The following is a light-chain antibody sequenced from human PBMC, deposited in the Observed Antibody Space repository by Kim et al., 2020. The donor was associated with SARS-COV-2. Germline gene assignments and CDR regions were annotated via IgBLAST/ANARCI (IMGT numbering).Light chain of an antibody. Sequence: SLSPGESAPPSCSASQGVSSSYLAWYQKKPGQAPMLLIYGAYSSATGIPDRCSGSGSGTDFTLTSSRLEPEDVVVYYCQQYGSSYTFGQGTKLEI. CDR1: QGVSSSY. CDR3: QQYGSSYT. J-gene: IGKJ2*01. V-gene: IGKV3-20*01. CDR2: GAY.